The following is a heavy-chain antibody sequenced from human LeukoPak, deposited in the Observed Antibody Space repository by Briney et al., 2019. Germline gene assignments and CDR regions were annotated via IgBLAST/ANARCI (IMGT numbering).Heavy chain of an antibody. Sequence: PGGSLRLSCAASGFTFSSYSMNWVRQAPGKGLEWVSSISSSSSYIYYADSVKGRFTISRDNAKNSLYLQMNSLRAEDTAVYYCARAMYGSGTRVDYWGQGTLVTVSS. CDR3: ARAMYGSGTRVDY. V-gene: IGHV3-21*01. J-gene: IGHJ4*02. CDR1: GFTFSSYS. D-gene: IGHD3-10*01. CDR2: ISSSSSYI.